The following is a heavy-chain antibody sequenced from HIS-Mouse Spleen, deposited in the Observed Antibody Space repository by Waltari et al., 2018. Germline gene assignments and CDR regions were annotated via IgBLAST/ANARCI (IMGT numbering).Heavy chain of an antibody. Sequence: QVQLVESGVGVVQPGRSLRLSCAASGSTFSGYGMHWVRQAPGKGLEWVAVISYDGSNKYYADSVKGRFTISRDNSKNTLYLQMNSLRAEDTAVYYCAKDKHHAFDYWGQGTLVTVSS. CDR1: GSTFSGYG. CDR3: AKDKHHAFDY. V-gene: IGHV3-30*18. J-gene: IGHJ4*02. CDR2: ISYDGSNK.